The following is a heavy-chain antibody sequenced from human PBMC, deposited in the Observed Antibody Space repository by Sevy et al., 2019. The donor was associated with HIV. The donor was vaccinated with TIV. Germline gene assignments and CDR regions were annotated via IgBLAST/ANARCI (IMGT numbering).Heavy chain of an antibody. D-gene: IGHD3-10*01. CDR2: ISYDGSNK. CDR1: GFTFSSYA. Sequence: GESLKISCAASGFTFSSYAMHWVRQAPGKGLEWVAVISYDGSNKYYADSVKGRFTISRDNSKNTLYLQMNSLRAEDTAVYYCARDRTTMVRGVIITSYYFDYWGQGTLVTVSS. CDR3: ARDRTTMVRGVIITSYYFDY. V-gene: IGHV3-30*04. J-gene: IGHJ4*02.